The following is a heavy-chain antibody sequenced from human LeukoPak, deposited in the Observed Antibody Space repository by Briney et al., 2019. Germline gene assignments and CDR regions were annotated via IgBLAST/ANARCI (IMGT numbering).Heavy chain of an antibody. D-gene: IGHD2-15*01. J-gene: IGHJ3*02. Sequence: PGGSLRLSCAASGFTFSSYWMHWVRQAPGKGLVWVSNINSDGSRTNYADSVRGRFTISRDNAKNTLYLQMNSLRAEDTAVYYCARRGTELLLGAFDIWGQGTMVTVSS. V-gene: IGHV3-74*01. CDR2: INSDGSRT. CDR1: GFTFSSYW. CDR3: ARRGTELLLGAFDI.